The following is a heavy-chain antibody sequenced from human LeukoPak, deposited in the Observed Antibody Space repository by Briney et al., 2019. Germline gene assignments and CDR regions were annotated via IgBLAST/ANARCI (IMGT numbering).Heavy chain of an antibody. CDR1: GGSISSSSYY. CDR3: ARVSITMIVVVTINWFDP. D-gene: IGHD3-22*01. CDR2: IYYSGST. Sequence: PSETLSLTCTVSGGSISSSSYYWGWIRQPPGKGLEWIGSIYYSGSTYYNPSLKSRVTISVDTSKNQFSLKLSSVTAADTAVYYCARVSITMIVVVTINWFDPWGQGTLVTVSS. J-gene: IGHJ5*02. V-gene: IGHV4-39*01.